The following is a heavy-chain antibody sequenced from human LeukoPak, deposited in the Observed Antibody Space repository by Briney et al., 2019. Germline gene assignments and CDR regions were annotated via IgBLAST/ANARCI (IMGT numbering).Heavy chain of an antibody. CDR2: ISAYNGNT. Sequence: GASVKVSCKASGYTFTSYGISWVRQAPGRGLEWMGWISAYNGNTNYAQKLQGRVTMTTDTSTSTAYMELRSLRSDDTAVYYCARDPKPTMVRGAPSGMDVWGQGTTVTVSS. D-gene: IGHD3-10*01. J-gene: IGHJ6*02. V-gene: IGHV1-18*01. CDR1: GYTFTSYG. CDR3: ARDPKPTMVRGAPSGMDV.